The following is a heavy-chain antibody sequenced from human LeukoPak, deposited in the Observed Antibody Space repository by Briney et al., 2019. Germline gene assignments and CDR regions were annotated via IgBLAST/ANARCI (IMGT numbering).Heavy chain of an antibody. CDR3: ARDLGYCSSTSCRYFDY. D-gene: IGHD2-2*01. V-gene: IGHV4-34*01. J-gene: IGHJ4*02. CDR2: INHSGST. CDR1: GGSFSGYY. Sequence: SETLSLTCAVYGGSFSGYYWSWIRQPPGKGLEWIGEINHSGSTNYNPSLKSRVTISVDTSKNQFSLKLSSVTAADTAVYYCARDLGYCSSTSCRYFDYWGQGTLVTVSS.